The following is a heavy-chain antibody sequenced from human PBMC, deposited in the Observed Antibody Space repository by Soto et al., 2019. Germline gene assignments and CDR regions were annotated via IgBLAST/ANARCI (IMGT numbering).Heavy chain of an antibody. V-gene: IGHV1-69*01. CDR1: GGSFNRHT. CDR3: ARLGDIAATNDY. Sequence: QVQLVQSGAEVRKPGSSVRVSCKASGGSFNRHTISWVRQAPGQGLEWMGGIIPIFGTANHAQKFQGRVTIIADESTSTVYMELSSLRSDDTAIYYCARLGDIAATNDYWGQGTLVTVSS. D-gene: IGHD6-13*01. CDR2: IIPIFGTA. J-gene: IGHJ4*02.